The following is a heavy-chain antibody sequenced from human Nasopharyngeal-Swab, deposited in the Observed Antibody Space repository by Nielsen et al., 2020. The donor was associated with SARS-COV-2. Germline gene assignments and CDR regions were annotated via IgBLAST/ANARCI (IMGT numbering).Heavy chain of an antibody. Sequence: ASVKVSCKASGYTFTGHYLHWVRQAPGQGLEWMGRINPNSGGTNYAQKFQGRVTMTRDTSISTVYMELSRLRFDDTAVYYCARGGDFWSGWELDYFYYYGMDVWCQGATVTVSS. CDR1: GYTFTGHY. CDR3: ARGGDFWSGWELDYFYYYGMDV. J-gene: IGHJ6*02. V-gene: IGHV1-2*06. CDR2: INPNSGGT. D-gene: IGHD3-3*01.